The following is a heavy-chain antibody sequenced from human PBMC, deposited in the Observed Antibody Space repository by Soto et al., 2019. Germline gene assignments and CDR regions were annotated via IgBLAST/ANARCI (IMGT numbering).Heavy chain of an antibody. CDR2: ISGDGSST. D-gene: IGHD3-9*01. CDR3: AKDWEFDWPNYYFDY. J-gene: IGHJ4*02. V-gene: IGHV3-23*01. CDR1: GFTFSSYA. Sequence: GGSLRLSCAASGFTFSSYAMSWVRQAPGKGLEWVSAISGDGSSTYFADSGKGRFTISRDNSKNTLYLQMNSLRAEDTAVYYCAKDWEFDWPNYYFDYWGQGTLVTAPQ.